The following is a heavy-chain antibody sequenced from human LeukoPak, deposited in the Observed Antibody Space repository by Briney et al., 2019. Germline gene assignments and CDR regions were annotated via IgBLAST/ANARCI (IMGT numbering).Heavy chain of an antibody. Sequence: GASVKVSCKASGGTSSSYAISWVRQAPGQGLEWMGGIIPIFGTANYAQKFQGRVTITADESTSTAYMELSSLRSEDTAIYYCARGGNTSDLYYGMDVWGQGTTVTVSS. D-gene: IGHD6-25*01. J-gene: IGHJ6*02. CDR3: ARGGNTSDLYYGMDV. CDR1: GGTSSSYA. CDR2: IIPIFGTA. V-gene: IGHV1-69*13.